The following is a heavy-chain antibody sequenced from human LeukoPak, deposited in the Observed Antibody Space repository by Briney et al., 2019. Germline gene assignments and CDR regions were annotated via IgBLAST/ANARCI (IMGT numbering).Heavy chain of an antibody. Sequence: GGSLRLSCVGSGFTFSDHNMNWVRQAPGKGLEWVSVIYAGGSTYYADSVKGRLTISRDNSKNTLYLQMNSLRAEDTAVYYCARGSGTYSLPKYHYYGMDVWGQGTTVTVSS. CDR2: IYAGGST. CDR3: ARGSGTYSLPKYHYYGMDV. D-gene: IGHD1-26*01. V-gene: IGHV3-66*01. CDR1: GFTFSDHN. J-gene: IGHJ6*02.